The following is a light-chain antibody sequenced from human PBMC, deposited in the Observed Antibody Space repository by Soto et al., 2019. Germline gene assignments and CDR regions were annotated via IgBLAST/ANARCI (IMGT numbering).Light chain of an antibody. CDR1: SSDVGGYNY. V-gene: IGLV2-8*01. Sequence: QSALAQPPSASGSPGQSVTISCTGTSSDVGGYNYVSWYQQHPGKAPKLMIYEVSQRPSGVPDRCSGSKSGNTASLTVSGLQAEDEADYYCNSYAGSNNVFGTGTKV. J-gene: IGLJ1*01. CDR3: NSYAGSNNV. CDR2: EVS.